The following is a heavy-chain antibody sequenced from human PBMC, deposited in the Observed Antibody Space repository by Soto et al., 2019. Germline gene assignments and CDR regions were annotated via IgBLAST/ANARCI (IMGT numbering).Heavy chain of an antibody. CDR3: ARDNNDFWSLYPLAFDY. CDR2: ISTSGNV. D-gene: IGHD3-3*01. CDR1: GGSLTKYY. J-gene: IGHJ4*02. V-gene: IGHV4-4*07. Sequence: QVQLQESGPGLVKPSETLSLTCTVSGGSLTKYYWSWIRQPVGTGLEWIGRISTSGNVVSKASLRSRLTMSVDTSKNQFSLRLTSVTAADTAVYYCARDNNDFWSLYPLAFDYWGQVALVTVSS.